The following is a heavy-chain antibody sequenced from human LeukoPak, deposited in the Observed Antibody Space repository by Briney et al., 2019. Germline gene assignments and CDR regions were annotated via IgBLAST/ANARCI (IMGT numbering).Heavy chain of an antibody. D-gene: IGHD3-10*01. CDR1: GYSISSGYY. V-gene: IGHV4-38-2*01. Sequence: AETLSLTCAVSGYSISSGYYWGWIRQPPGKGLEWIGSIFHSGSTYYNPSLKSRVNMSVDTSKNQISLKLSSVTAADTAVYYCARASGSYGSGSYYYYGMDVWGKGTTVTVSS. CDR3: ARASGSYGSGSYYYYGMDV. CDR2: IFHSGST. J-gene: IGHJ6*04.